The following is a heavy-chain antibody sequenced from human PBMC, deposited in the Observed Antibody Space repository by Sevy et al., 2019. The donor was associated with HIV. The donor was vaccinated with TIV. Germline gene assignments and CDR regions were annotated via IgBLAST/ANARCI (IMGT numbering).Heavy chain of an antibody. CDR1: GFTFNRYW. CDR2: IKQDEREK. CDR3: AKIDDGDFGGVVRV. Sequence: GGSLRLSCAASGFTFNRYWMSWVRQAPGKGLEWVANIKQDEREKHYADSVKGRFTIARDKTKNSLFLQLDTVIDEDSAIYYCAKIDDGDFGGVVRVWGQGTMVTVSS. J-gene: IGHJ3*01. V-gene: IGHV3-7*03. D-gene: IGHD2-21*01.